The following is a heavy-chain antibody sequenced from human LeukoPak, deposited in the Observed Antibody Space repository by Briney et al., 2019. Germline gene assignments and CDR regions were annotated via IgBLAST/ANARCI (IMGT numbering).Heavy chain of an antibody. J-gene: IGHJ4*02. CDR2: IYNSGST. Sequence: SETLSLTCTVSGGSISSGSYYWSWIRQHPGKGLEWIGYIYNSGSTYYNPSLKSRVTISADTSKNQFSLKLTYVTAADTAVYYCAREGGFYRPLDYSGQGTLVTVSS. CDR3: AREGGFYRPLDY. CDR1: GGSISSGSYY. D-gene: IGHD3-3*01. V-gene: IGHV4-31*03.